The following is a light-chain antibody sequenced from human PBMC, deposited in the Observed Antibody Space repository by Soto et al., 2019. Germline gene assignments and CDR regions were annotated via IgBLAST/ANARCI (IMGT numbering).Light chain of an antibody. CDR1: SSDVGGYKY. J-gene: IGLJ2*01. CDR2: EVS. CDR3: SSYAGSTLV. Sequence: QSALTQPPSASGSPGQSVTISCTGTSSDVGGYKYVSWYQQHPGKAPKLMIYEVSKRPSGVPDRFSGSKSGNMASLTVSGLQAEDEADYYCSSYAGSTLVFGGGTKVTVL. V-gene: IGLV2-8*01.